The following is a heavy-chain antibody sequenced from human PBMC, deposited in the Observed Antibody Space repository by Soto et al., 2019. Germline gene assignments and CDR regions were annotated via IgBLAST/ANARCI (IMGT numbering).Heavy chain of an antibody. CDR2: ISYDGSNK. V-gene: IGHV3-30-3*01. D-gene: IGHD6-19*01. CDR3: ARGAGSGWYALGGFDY. CDR1: GFTFSSYA. Sequence: GGSLRLSCAASGFTFSSYAMHWVRQAPGKGLESVAVISYDGSNKYYADSVKGRFTISRDNSKNTLYLQMNSLRAEDTAVYYCARGAGSGWYALGGFDYWGQGTLVTVSS. J-gene: IGHJ4*02.